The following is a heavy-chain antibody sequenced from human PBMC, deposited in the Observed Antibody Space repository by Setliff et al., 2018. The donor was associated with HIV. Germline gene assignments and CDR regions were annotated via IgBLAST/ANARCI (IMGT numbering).Heavy chain of an antibody. J-gene: IGHJ4*02. CDR3: ARGSYRSVLL. CDR2: TYYRSKWYF. CDR1: GDSVSSNNAA. V-gene: IGHV6-1*01. Sequence: SQTLSLTCAISGDSVSSNNAAWNWIRQSPLRGLEWLGRTYYRSKWYFEYAVSVKSRIIINPDTSKNKFSLHLNSVTPEDTAVYYCARGSYRSVLLWGQGALVTVSS. D-gene: IGHD6-19*01.